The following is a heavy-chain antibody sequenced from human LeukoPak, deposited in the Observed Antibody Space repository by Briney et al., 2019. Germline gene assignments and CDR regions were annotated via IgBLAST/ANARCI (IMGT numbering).Heavy chain of an antibody. V-gene: IGHV4-59*01. D-gene: IGHD3-22*01. CDR3: ARDRGLYYDSTGYYSRYNHGMVV. CDR1: GGSISGYF. J-gene: IGHJ6*02. Sequence: PSETLSLTCTVSGGSISGYFWSWFRQPPGKGLEWIGYVHSSRSTNYNPSLKSRVAISVDTSKNQFSLRLNSVTAADTAVYYCARDRGLYYDSTGYYSRYNHGMVVWGEGTTVTVSS. CDR2: VHSSRST.